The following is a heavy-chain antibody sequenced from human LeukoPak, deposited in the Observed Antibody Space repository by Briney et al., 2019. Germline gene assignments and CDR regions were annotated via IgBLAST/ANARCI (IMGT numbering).Heavy chain of an antibody. CDR2: INPNSGVT. D-gene: IGHD6-6*01. Sequence: ASMKVSCKASGYTFTGYYMHWVRQAPGQGLEWMGWINPNSGVTNHAQKFQGRVTMTRDTSISTAYMELSSLRFDDAAVYYCARDQADLAPRPFDYWGQGTLVTVSS. J-gene: IGHJ4*02. CDR3: ARDQADLAPRPFDY. CDR1: GYTFTGYY. V-gene: IGHV1-2*02.